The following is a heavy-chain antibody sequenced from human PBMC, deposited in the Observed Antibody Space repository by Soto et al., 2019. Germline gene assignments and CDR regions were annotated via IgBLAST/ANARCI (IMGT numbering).Heavy chain of an antibody. CDR3: ARGSHFDFSSGYADSFDV. Sequence: SETLSLTCAVYGGSFSGYYWGWFRHPPGKGLEWIGEVNHSGNINYNPSLKTRLTVSVDTTKNQFSLKLSSMTAADTAVYYCARGSHFDFSSGYADSFDVWGQGTLVTVSS. CDR1: GGSFSGYY. J-gene: IGHJ3*01. D-gene: IGHD3-3*01. CDR2: VNHSGNI. V-gene: IGHV4-34*01.